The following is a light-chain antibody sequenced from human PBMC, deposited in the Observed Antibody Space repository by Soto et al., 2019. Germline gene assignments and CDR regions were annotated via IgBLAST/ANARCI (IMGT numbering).Light chain of an antibody. J-gene: IGKJ1*01. Sequence: EIVMTQSPATLSVSPGERATLFCRASQSVSRNLAWHQQKPSQAPRLLIYCVSTRATGVPARFSGSGSGTEFTLTISSLQSEDFAVYYCQQYYYWPPWTFGQGTKVEIK. CDR2: CVS. CDR3: QQYYYWPPWT. CDR1: QSVSRN. V-gene: IGKV3-15*01.